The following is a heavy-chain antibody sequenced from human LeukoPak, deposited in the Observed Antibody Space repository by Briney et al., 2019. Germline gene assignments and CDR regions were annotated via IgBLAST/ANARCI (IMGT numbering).Heavy chain of an antibody. Sequence: PGGSLRLSCAASGFTFSSYWMHWVRQALGKGLVWVSRINSDGSSTSYADSVKGRFTISRDNAKNTLYLQMNSLRAEDTAVYYCAKDRVAAALYYYMDVWGKGTTVTVSS. D-gene: IGHD6-13*01. CDR2: INSDGSST. CDR3: AKDRVAAALYYYMDV. V-gene: IGHV3-74*01. CDR1: GFTFSSYW. J-gene: IGHJ6*03.